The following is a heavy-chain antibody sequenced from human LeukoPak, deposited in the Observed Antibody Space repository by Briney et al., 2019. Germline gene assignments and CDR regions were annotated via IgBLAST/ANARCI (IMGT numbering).Heavy chain of an antibody. V-gene: IGHV4-38-2*02. D-gene: IGHD3-22*01. CDR3: ARVYDSSGYYYLNYYYYYMDV. CDR1: GYSITSGYF. CDR2: IYHRGNT. J-gene: IGHJ6*03. Sequence: PSETLSLTCNVSGYSITSGYFWGWIRQPPGKGLEWIGSIYHRGNTYYNPSLKSRVTISIDTSKNQFSLNLNSLTAADTAVYYCARVYDSSGYYYLNYYYYYMDVWGKGTTVTVSS.